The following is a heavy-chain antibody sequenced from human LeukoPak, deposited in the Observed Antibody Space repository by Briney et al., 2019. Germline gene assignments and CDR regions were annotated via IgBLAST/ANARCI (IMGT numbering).Heavy chain of an antibody. D-gene: IGHD1-1*01. CDR2: TSSSGDIT. J-gene: IGHJ6*03. V-gene: IGHV3-11*01. Sequence: GGSLILSRAASGFTFSDCFMSWIRQAPGRGLEWISYTSSSGDITYYADSVKGRFTISRDNARNSLYLQMNSLRAEDTAVYYCARSSRQKLEHYDYYYIDVWGKGTTVTVSS. CDR1: GFTFSDCF. CDR3: ARSSRQKLEHYDYYYIDV.